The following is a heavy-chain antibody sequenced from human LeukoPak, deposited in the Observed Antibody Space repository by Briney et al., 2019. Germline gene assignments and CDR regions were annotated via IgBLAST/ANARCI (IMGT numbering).Heavy chain of an antibody. CDR3: ARQGCSSTSCYED. D-gene: IGHD2-2*01. Sequence: GESLKISCKGSGYSFTSYWIGWVRQMPGKGLEWMGIIYPGDSDTRYSPSFQGQVTIPADKSISTAYLQWSSLKASDTAMYYCARQGCSSTSCYEDWGQGTLVTVSS. J-gene: IGHJ4*02. CDR1: GYSFTSYW. V-gene: IGHV5-51*01. CDR2: IYPGDSDT.